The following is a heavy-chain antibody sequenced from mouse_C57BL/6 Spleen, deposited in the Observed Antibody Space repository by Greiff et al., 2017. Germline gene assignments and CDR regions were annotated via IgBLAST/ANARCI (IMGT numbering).Heavy chain of an antibody. J-gene: IGHJ2*01. V-gene: IGHV5-4*03. CDR3: ARSESLYYGSSYVDY. CDR1: GFTFSSYA. Sequence: EVMLVESGGGLVKPGGSLKLSCAASGFTFSSYAMSWVRQTPEKRLEWVATISDGGSYTYYPDNVKGRFTISRDNAKNNLYLQMSHLKSEDTAMYYCARSESLYYGSSYVDYWGQGTTLTVSS. CDR2: ISDGGSYT. D-gene: IGHD1-1*01.